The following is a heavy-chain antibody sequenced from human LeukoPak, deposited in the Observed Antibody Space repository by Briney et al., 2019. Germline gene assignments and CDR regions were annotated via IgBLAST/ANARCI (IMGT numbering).Heavy chain of an antibody. CDR2: ISSSSSYI. Sequence: GGSLRLSCAASGFTFSSYSMNWVRQAPGKGLEWVSSISSSSSYIYYADSVKGRFSISRDNTKNSLYLQMNSLRAEDTAVFYCARDADYGGVDFWGQGTLATVSS. CDR3: ARDADYGGVDF. V-gene: IGHV3-21*01. CDR1: GFTFSSYS. D-gene: IGHD4-17*01. J-gene: IGHJ4*02.